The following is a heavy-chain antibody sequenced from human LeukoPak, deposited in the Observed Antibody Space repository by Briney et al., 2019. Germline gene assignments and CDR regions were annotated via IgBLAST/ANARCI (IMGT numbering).Heavy chain of an antibody. D-gene: IGHD4-17*01. V-gene: IGHV4-4*07. CDR2: IYTSGST. CDR3: ASGDYRGQGY. Sequence: SETLSRTCTVSGGSISTYYWTWIRQPSVKGLEWIGRIYTSGSTNYNPSLKSRVTMSVDTSKNQFSLKLSSVTAADTAVYYCASGDYRGQGYWGQGTLVTVSS. CDR1: GGSISTYY. J-gene: IGHJ4*02.